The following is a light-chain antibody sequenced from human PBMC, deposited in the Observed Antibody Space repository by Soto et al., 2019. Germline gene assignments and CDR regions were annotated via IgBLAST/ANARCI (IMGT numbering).Light chain of an antibody. J-gene: IGKJ1*01. CDR3: QQSYRTPPWT. Sequence: DIQMTQSPSSLSASVGDRVTITCRASQSISSYLNWYQQKPGKAPKLLIYAASSLQSGVPSRFSGSGSGTDFTRTISSLQPEDFATYYCQQSYRTPPWTFGQGTKVEIK. CDR2: AAS. CDR1: QSISSY. V-gene: IGKV1-39*01.